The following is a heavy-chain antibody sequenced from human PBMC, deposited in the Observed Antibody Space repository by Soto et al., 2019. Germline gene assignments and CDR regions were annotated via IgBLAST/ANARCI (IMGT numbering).Heavy chain of an antibody. Sequence: SETLSLTCTVSGGSISSGGYSWSWIRQPPGKGLEWIGYIYHSGSTYYNTSLKSRVTISIDTSRNQFSLKLNSVTAANTAVYYCARLGGYYQAFDQWGQGSLVTVSS. CDR3: ARLGGYYQAFDQ. V-gene: IGHV4-30-2*01. CDR1: GGSISSGGYS. J-gene: IGHJ4*02. CDR2: IYHSGST. D-gene: IGHD2-21*02.